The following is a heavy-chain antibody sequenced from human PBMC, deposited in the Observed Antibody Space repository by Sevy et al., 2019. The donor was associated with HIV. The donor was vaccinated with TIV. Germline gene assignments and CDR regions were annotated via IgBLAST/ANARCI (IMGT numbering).Heavy chain of an antibody. CDR3: ARDEYCSGGSCYKGSWFGP. CDR1: GDSIRSGTFY. D-gene: IGHD2-15*01. V-gene: IGHV4-61*02. CDR2: IYITGTT. Sequence: SETLSLTCTVSGDSIRSGTFYWSWIRQPTGKGLEWIGRIYITGTTDYNPSLKSRLTISVDTSKNQFSLRLTSVTAADTAVYYCARDEYCSGGSCYKGSWFGPWGQGTLVTVSS. J-gene: IGHJ5*02.